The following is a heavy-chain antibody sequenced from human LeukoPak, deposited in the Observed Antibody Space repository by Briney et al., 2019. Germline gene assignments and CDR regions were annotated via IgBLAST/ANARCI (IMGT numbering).Heavy chain of an antibody. CDR2: IYYSGST. D-gene: IGHD3-22*01. CDR1: GVSISSYY. J-gene: IGHJ3*02. V-gene: IGHV4-59*01. CDR3: ARALSHDSSGYYKTNDAFDI. Sequence: PSETLSLTCTVSGVSISSYYWSWIRQPPGKGLEWIGYIYYSGSTNYNPSLKSRVTISVDTSKNQFSLKLSSVTAADTAVYYCARALSHDSSGYYKTNDAFDIWGQGTMVTVSS.